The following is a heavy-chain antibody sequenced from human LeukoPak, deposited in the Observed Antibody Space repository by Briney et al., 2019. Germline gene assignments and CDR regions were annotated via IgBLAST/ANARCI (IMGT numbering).Heavy chain of an antibody. CDR3: ARRGVFAFFYYYGMDV. CDR2: IYYSGST. V-gene: IGHV4-59*12. CDR1: GGSISSYY. J-gene: IGHJ6*02. D-gene: IGHD3-10*01. Sequence: SETLSLTCTVSGGSISSYYWSWIRQPPGKGLEWIGYIYYSGSTNYNPSLKSRVAISVDTSKNQFSLKLSSVTAADTAVYYCARRGVFAFFYYYGMDVWGQGTTVTVSS.